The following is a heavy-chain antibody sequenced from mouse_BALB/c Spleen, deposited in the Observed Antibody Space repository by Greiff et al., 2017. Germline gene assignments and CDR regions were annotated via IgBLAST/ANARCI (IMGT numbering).Heavy chain of an antibody. CDR1: GFTFSSFG. CDR2: ISSGISTI. Sequence: DVQLVESGGGLVQPGGSRKLSCAASGFTFSSFGMHWVRQAPEKGLEWVAYISSGISTIYYADTVKGRFTISRDNPKNTLFLQMTSLRSEDTAMYYCARCEDSSGYVSCAYWGQGTLVTVSA. J-gene: IGHJ3*01. V-gene: IGHV5-17*02. CDR3: ARCEDSSGYVSCAY. D-gene: IGHD3-2*01.